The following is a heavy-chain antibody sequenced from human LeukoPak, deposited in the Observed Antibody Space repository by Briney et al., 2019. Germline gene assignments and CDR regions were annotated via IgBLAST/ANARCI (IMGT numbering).Heavy chain of an antibody. D-gene: IGHD4-23*01. CDR1: GGSISSSSYY. CDR3: ARLGVDYGGNKYFDY. CDR2: IYYSGST. J-gene: IGHJ4*02. Sequence: SETLSLTCTVSGGSISSSSYYWGWIRQPPGKGLEWIGSIYYSGSTYYNPSLKSRVTISVDTSKNQFSLKLSSVTAADTAVYYCARLGVDYGGNKYFDYWGQGTLVTVSS. V-gene: IGHV4-39*07.